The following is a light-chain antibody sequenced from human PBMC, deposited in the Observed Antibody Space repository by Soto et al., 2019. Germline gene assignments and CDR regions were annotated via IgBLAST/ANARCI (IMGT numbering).Light chain of an antibody. CDR1: SSNIGAGYD. V-gene: IGLV1-40*01. CDR3: QSHDSSLSGWV. Sequence: QAVVTQPPSVSGAPGQRVTISYTGSSSNIGAGYDVHWYQQLPGTAPKLLIYGNSNRPSGVPDRFSGSKSGTSASLAITGLQAEDEADYYCQSHDSSLSGWVFGGGTQLTVL. J-gene: IGLJ3*02. CDR2: GNS.